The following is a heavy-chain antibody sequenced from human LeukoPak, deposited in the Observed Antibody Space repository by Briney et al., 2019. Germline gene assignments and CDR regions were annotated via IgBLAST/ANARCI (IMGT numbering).Heavy chain of an antibody. J-gene: IGHJ6*03. V-gene: IGHV3-11*04. CDR3: ASRMATIPVDYMDV. CDR2: ISSSGSTI. CDR1: GFTFSDYY. D-gene: IGHD5-24*01. Sequence: GGSLRLSCAASGFTFSDYYMSWIRQAPGKGLEWVSYISSSGSTIYYADSVKGRFTISRDNAKNSLYLQMNSLRAEDTAVYYCASRMATIPVDYMDVWGKGTTVTVSS.